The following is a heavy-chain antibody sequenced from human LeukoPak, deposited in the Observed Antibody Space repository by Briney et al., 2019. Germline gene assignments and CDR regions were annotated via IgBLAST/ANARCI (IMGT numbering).Heavy chain of an antibody. CDR3: AGEATATTLDY. J-gene: IGHJ4*02. CDR2: INSDGSST. D-gene: IGHD4-17*01. CDR1: GFTFSSYW. V-gene: IGHV3-74*01. Sequence: GGSLRLSCAASGFTFSSYWMHWVRQAPGKGLVWVSRINSDGSSTSYADSVKGRFTISRDNAKNTLYLQMNSLRAEDTAVYYCAGEATATTLDYWGQGTLVTVSS.